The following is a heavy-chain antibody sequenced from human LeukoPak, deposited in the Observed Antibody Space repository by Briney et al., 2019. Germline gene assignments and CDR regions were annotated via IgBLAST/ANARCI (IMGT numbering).Heavy chain of an antibody. Sequence: GGSLRLSCAASGFTFSSYGMHWVRQAPGKGLEWVAVIWYDGSNKYYADSVKGRFTISRDNSKNTLYLQMNSLRAEDTAVYYCAKYGEVPAANWGQGTLVTVSS. CDR1: GFTFSSYG. D-gene: IGHD2-2*01. J-gene: IGHJ4*02. V-gene: IGHV3-33*06. CDR3: AKYGEVPAAN. CDR2: IWYDGSNK.